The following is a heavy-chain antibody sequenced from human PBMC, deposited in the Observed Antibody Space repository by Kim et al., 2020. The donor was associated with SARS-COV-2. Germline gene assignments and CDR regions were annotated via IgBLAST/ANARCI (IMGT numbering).Heavy chain of an antibody. V-gene: IGHV3-15*01. CDR1: GFTFNNAW. CDR2: IKTNTDGGTI. D-gene: IGHD3-10*01. Sequence: GGSLRLSCAASGFTFNNAWMSWVRQAPGKGLEWVGRIKTNTDGGTIDYAAPVKGRFTIARDDSKNTLYLQMNSLETEDTAVYYCVRHIYYGSGTFHNDFYYWGQGTLVTVSS. J-gene: IGHJ4*02. CDR3: VRHIYYGSGTFHNDFYY.